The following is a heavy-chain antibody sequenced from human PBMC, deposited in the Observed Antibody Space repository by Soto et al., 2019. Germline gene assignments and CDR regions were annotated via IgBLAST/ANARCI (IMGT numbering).Heavy chain of an antibody. CDR1: GFTFSSYG. D-gene: IGHD4-17*01. J-gene: IGHJ4*02. V-gene: IGHV3-30*18. Sequence: QVQLVESGGGVVQPGRSLRLSCAASGFTFSSYGMHWVRQAPGKGLEWVAVISDDGSNKYYADSVKGRFTISRDNSKNTLYLQMNSLRAEDTAVYYCAKGPTVVTSFDYWGQGTLVTVSS. CDR3: AKGPTVVTSFDY. CDR2: ISDDGSNK.